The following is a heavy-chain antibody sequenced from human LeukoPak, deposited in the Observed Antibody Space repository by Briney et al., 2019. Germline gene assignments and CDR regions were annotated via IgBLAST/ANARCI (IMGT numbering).Heavy chain of an antibody. J-gene: IGHJ4*02. CDR2: INPNSGGT. V-gene: IGHV1-2*06. CDR3: ARDPSDYYDSSPNDY. CDR1: GFTFSSYG. D-gene: IGHD3-22*01. Sequence: GGSLRLSCAASGFTFSSYGMHWVRQAPGQGLEWMGRINPNSGGTNYAQKFQGRVTMTRDTSISTAYMELSRLRSDDTAVYYCARDPSDYYDSSPNDYWGQGTLVTVSS.